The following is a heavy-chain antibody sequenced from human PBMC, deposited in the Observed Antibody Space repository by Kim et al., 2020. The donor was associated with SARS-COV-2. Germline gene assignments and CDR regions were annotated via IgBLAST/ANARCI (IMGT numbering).Heavy chain of an antibody. V-gene: IGHV3-15*01. J-gene: IGHJ4*02. Sequence: KGRFTISRDDSKNTLYLKMNSLKTEDTAVYYCTTAVNGVLRYFDWLLFDYWGQGTLVTVSS. CDR3: TTAVNGVLRYFDWLLFDY. D-gene: IGHD3-9*01.